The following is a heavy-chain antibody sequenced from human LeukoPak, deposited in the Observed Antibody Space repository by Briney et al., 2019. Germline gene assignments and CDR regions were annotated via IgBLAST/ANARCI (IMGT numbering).Heavy chain of an antibody. CDR1: GGSFSGYY. CDR2: INHSGST. J-gene: IGHJ6*03. V-gene: IGHV4-34*01. D-gene: IGHD6-6*01. Sequence: PSETLSLTCAVYGGSFSGYYWSWIRQPPGKGLEWIGEINHSGSTNYNPSLKSRVTISVDTSKNQFSLKLSSVTAADTAVYYCARVPGPSFRQLGPYYYYHYMDVWGKGTTVTVSS. CDR3: ARVPGPSFRQLGPYYYYHYMDV.